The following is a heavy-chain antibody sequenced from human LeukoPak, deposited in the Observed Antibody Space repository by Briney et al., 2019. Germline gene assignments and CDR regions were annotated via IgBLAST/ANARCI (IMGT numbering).Heavy chain of an antibody. D-gene: IGHD1-26*01. CDR3: AREEPQLLYN. CDR2: IYSGGST. CDR1: GFSVRTNF. J-gene: IGHJ4*01. Sequence: GGSLRLSCAASGFSVRTNFMGWVRQAPGKGLEWVSVIYSGGSTYYADSVKGRFTISRDISKNTLYLQMNSLRVEDTAVYYCAREEPQLLYNWGHATLVTVSS. V-gene: IGHV3-53*01.